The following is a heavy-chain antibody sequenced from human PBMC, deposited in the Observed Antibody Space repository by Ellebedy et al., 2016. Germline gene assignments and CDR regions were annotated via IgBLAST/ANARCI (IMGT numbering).Heavy chain of an antibody. J-gene: IGHJ6*02. V-gene: IGHV1-69*04. Sequence: SSVKVSCKASGSTFSSYAISWLRQAPGQGLEWMGRIIPILGITNYAQKFQSRVTITANKSTSTAYMELSRLKSEDTAVYFCARGSGGSYGMDVWGQGTTVTVSS. D-gene: IGHD1-26*01. CDR2: IIPILGIT. CDR3: ARGSGGSYGMDV. CDR1: GSTFSSYA.